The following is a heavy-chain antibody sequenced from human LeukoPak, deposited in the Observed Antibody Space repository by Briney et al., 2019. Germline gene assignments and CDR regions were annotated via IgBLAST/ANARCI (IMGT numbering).Heavy chain of an antibody. CDR2: VSYDGSNK. CDR3: AKRSHRDNWFDP. CDR1: GFTFSSYG. V-gene: IGHV3-30*18. Sequence: GRSLRLSCAASGFTFSSYGMHWVRQAPGKGLEWVAVVSYDGSNKDYADSVKGRFTISRDNSKSTLYLQMNSLRAEDTAVYYCAKRSHRDNWFDPWGQGTLVTVSS. J-gene: IGHJ5*02.